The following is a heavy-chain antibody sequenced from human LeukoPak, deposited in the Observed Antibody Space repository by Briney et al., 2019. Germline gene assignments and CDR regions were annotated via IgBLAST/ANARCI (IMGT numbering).Heavy chain of an antibody. J-gene: IGHJ4*02. Sequence: HPGGSLRLSCAASGFTFSSYSMNWVRQAPGKGLEWVSYISSSSSTIYYADSVKGRFTISRDNAKNSLYLQMNSLRAEDTAVYYCARNYDFWSGYHMPPDYWGQGTLVTVSS. CDR1: GFTFSSYS. CDR3: ARNYDFWSGYHMPPDY. V-gene: IGHV3-48*01. D-gene: IGHD3-3*01. CDR2: ISSSSSTI.